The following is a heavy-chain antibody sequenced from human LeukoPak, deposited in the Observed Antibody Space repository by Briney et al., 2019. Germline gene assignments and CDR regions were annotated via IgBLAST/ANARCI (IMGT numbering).Heavy chain of an antibody. Sequence: SETLSLTCTVSGGSISSSSYYWGWIRQPPGKGLEWIGYIYYSGSTNYNPSLKSRVTISVDTSKNQFSLKLSSVTAADTAVYYCARGPASNRWDFWSDPYGMDVWGQGTTVTVSS. CDR2: IYYSGST. J-gene: IGHJ6*02. V-gene: IGHV4-61*05. D-gene: IGHD3-3*01. CDR3: ARGPASNRWDFWSDPYGMDV. CDR1: GGSISSSSYY.